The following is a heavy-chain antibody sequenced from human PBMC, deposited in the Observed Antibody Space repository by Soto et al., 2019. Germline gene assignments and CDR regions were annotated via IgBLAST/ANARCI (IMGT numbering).Heavy chain of an antibody. D-gene: IGHD2-8*01. CDR1: GYTFTSYD. CDR3: ARGEGGDIVLMVYARPYYYYMDV. Sequence: GASVKVSCKASGYTFTSYDINWVRQATGQGLEWMGWMNPNSGNTGYAQKFQGRVTMTRNTSISTAYMELSSLRSEDTAVYYCARGEGGDIVLMVYARPYYYYMDVWGKGTTVTVSS. J-gene: IGHJ6*03. V-gene: IGHV1-8*01. CDR2: MNPNSGNT.